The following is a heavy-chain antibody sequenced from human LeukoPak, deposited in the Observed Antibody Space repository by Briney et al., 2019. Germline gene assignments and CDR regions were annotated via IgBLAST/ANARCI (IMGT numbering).Heavy chain of an antibody. CDR1: GGSISSYY. CDR3: ARGLDIVATETDYYYYYGMDV. J-gene: IGHJ6*02. D-gene: IGHD5-12*01. V-gene: IGHV4-59*01. CDR2: IYYSGST. Sequence: PSQTLSLTCTVSGGSISSYYWSWIRQPPGQGLEWIGYIYYSGSTNYNPSLKSRVTISVDTSKNQFSLKLSSVTAADTAVYYCARGLDIVATETDYYYYYGMDVWGQGTTVTVSS.